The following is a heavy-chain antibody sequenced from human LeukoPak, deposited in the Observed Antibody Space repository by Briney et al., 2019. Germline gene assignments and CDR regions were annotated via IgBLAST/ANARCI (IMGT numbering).Heavy chain of an antibody. CDR3: ARENSGYDSRWFDP. D-gene: IGHD5-12*01. J-gene: IGHJ5*02. CDR1: GFTFSSYA. CDR2: ISYDGSNK. Sequence: GGSLRLSCAASGFTFSSYAMHWVRQAPGKGLEWLAVISYDGSNKYYADSVKGRFTISRDNSKNTLYLQMNSLRAEDTAVYYCARENSGYDSRWFDPWGQGTLVTVSS. V-gene: IGHV3-30*01.